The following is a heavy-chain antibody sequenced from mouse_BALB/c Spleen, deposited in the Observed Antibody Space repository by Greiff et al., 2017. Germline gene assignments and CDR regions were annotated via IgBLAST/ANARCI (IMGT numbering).Heavy chain of an antibody. Sequence: EVKLMESGPGLVKPSQSLSLTCTVTGYSITSDYAWNWIRQFPGNKLEWMGYISYSGSTSYNPSLKSRISITRDTSKNQFFLQLNSVTTEDTATYYCARSGSSFAYWGQGTLVTVSA. CDR3: ARSGSSFAY. J-gene: IGHJ3*01. CDR2: ISYSGST. V-gene: IGHV3-2*02. CDR1: GYSITSDYA.